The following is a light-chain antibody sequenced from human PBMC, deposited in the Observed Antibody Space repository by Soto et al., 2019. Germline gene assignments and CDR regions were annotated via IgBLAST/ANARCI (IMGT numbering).Light chain of an antibody. J-gene: IGKJ1*01. CDR1: QSVSSN. CDR2: GAS. CDR3: QHYNNWPRT. V-gene: IGKV3-15*01. Sequence: ETVMTQSPATLSVSPGERATLSCRASQSVSSNLAWYQQKPGQAPRVLIYGASTRATGIPARFSGSGSGTEFTLTISSLQSEDFAVYYCQHYNNWPRTFGQGTKVEIK.